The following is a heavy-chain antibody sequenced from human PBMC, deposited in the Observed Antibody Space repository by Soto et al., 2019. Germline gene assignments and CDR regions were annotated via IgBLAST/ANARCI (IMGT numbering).Heavy chain of an antibody. D-gene: IGHD3-10*01. CDR1: GGTFSSYA. V-gene: IGHV1-69*13. Sequence: GASVKVSCKASGGTFSSYAISWVRQAPGQGLEWMGGIIPIFGTANYAQKFQGRVTITAGESTSTAYMELSSLRSEDTAVYYCARDISAGRGSGSYYSIYNWFDPWGQGTLVTVSS. CDR2: IIPIFGTA. J-gene: IGHJ5*02. CDR3: ARDISAGRGSGSYYSIYNWFDP.